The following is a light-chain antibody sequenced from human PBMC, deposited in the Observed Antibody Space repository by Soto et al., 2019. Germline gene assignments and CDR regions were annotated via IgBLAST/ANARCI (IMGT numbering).Light chain of an antibody. Sequence: DIMVTQSPATLSLSPGESATLSCMASQSIGHFLVWYQQKPGQAPRLLISDASKRATGIPARFSGIGSGTDFTLTINSLQPEDSAIYYCQQRSNLPVSFGGGTKVDIK. V-gene: IGKV3-11*01. J-gene: IGKJ4*01. CDR1: QSIGHF. CDR2: DAS. CDR3: QQRSNLPVS.